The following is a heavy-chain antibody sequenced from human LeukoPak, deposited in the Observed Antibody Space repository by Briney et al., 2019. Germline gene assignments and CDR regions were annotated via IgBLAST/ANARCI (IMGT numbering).Heavy chain of an antibody. CDR2: INQDGSQK. CDR1: GFTFSSYW. J-gene: IGHJ4*02. D-gene: IGHD4-17*01. Sequence: GGSLRLSCAVSGFTFSSYWMSWFRQAPEKGLEWVANINQDGSQKFSVDSVKGRFTISRDNAKNSLSLQMNSLRVEDTAVYYCARDWFDGDYDRFDYWGQGTLVTVSS. CDR3: ARDWFDGDYDRFDY. V-gene: IGHV3-7*03.